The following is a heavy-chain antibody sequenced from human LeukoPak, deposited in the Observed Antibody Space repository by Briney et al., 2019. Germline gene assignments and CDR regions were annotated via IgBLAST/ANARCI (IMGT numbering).Heavy chain of an antibody. Sequence: GGSLRLSCAASGFTVSSSYMAWFRRAPGRGLEWVSIIYIGGNTFLADSVKGRFTISRDSSKNTLYLQMNGLTAEDRAVYYCARGYCLNGKCPFAFDYWGQGTLVTVSS. CDR2: IYIGGNT. V-gene: IGHV3-66*02. CDR3: ARGYCLNGKCPFAFDY. J-gene: IGHJ4*02. CDR1: GFTVSSSY. D-gene: IGHD2-15*01.